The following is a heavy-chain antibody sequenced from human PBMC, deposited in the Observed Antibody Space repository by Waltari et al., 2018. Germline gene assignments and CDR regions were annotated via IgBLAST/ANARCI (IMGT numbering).Heavy chain of an antibody. V-gene: IGHV1-2*02. Sequence: QVQLVQSGAEVKDPGASVKVSCKASGYTFSDYFLNWVRQAPGQGLEWMGWINPNSGVTKYAQSFQGRVTMTRDTSINTVYMELSILRSDDTALYYCAAVIRPGRTLPWGYWGQGTLVTVSS. J-gene: IGHJ4*02. D-gene: IGHD7-27*01. CDR2: INPNSGVT. CDR3: AAVIRPGRTLPWGY. CDR1: GYTFSDYF.